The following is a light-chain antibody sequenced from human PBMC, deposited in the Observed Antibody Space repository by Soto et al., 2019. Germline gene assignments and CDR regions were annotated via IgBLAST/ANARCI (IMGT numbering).Light chain of an antibody. CDR2: DTS. V-gene: IGKV3-20*01. CDR1: QSVSNSY. J-gene: IGKJ4*01. CDR3: HQYDTSPLT. Sequence: EIVLTQSPGTLSLSPGERATLSCRASQSVSNSYLAWYQQKPGQAPRLLIYDTSNRAAAIPDRFSGSGSGTDFTLTISRLEPEDFAVYYCHQYDTSPLTFGGGTKVDIK.